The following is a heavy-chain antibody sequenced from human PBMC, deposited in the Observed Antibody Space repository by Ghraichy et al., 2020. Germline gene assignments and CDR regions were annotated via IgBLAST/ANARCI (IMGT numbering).Heavy chain of an antibody. CDR2: IIPIVAIA. CDR1: GGTFNSYA. Sequence: SVKVSCKASGGTFNSYAISWVRQAPGQGLEWMGRIIPIVAIANYAQRFQGRVTITADKSTSTVYMELSSLRSEDTAVYYCARAPGGMDVWGQGTTVTVS. CDR3: ARAPGGMDV. V-gene: IGHV1-69*04. J-gene: IGHJ6*02.